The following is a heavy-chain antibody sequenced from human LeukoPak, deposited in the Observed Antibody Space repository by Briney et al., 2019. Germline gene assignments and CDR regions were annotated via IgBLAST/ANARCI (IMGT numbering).Heavy chain of an antibody. CDR3: ARDPGSSWSDY. Sequence: ASVKVSCKASGYTFTTYGVSWLRQAPGQGLEWMGWISAYNGNTIYAQKLQGRVTMTTDTSTTTAYMELRSLRSDDTAVYYCARDPGSSWSDYWGQGTLVTVSS. CDR2: ISAYNGNT. J-gene: IGHJ4*02. V-gene: IGHV1-18*01. CDR1: GYTFTTYG. D-gene: IGHD6-13*01.